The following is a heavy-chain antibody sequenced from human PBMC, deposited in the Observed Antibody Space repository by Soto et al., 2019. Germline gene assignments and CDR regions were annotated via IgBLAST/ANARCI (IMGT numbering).Heavy chain of an antibody. CDR2: ISYDGSNK. CDR3: ARVRYYDSSGRNPYFDY. CDR1: VFTFSSYA. V-gene: IGHV3-30-3*01. Sequence: PGGSLRLSCAASVFTFSSYAMHLVRQSPGKGLEWVAVISYDGSNKYYADSVKGRFTISRDNSKNTLYLQMNSLRAEHTAVYYCARVRYYDSSGRNPYFDYWGQGTLVTVSS. J-gene: IGHJ4*02. D-gene: IGHD3-22*01.